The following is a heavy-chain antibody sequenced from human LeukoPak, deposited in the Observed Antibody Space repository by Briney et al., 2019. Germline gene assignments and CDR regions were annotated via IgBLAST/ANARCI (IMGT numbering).Heavy chain of an antibody. CDR1: GYSISSGYY. J-gene: IGHJ6*02. CDR2: IYHSGST. CDR3: ARDSDDSSGFKYYYYGMDV. Sequence: PSETLSLTCTVSGYSISSGYYWGWIRQPPGKGLEWIGSIYHSGSTYYNPSLKSRVTISVDTSKNQFSLKLSSVTAADTAVYYCARDSDDSSGFKYYYYGMDVWGQGTTVTVSS. D-gene: IGHD3-22*01. V-gene: IGHV4-38-2*02.